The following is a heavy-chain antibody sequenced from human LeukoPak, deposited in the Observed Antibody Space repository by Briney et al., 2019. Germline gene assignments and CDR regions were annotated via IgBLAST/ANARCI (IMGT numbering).Heavy chain of an antibody. V-gene: IGHV1-3*01. J-gene: IGHJ4*02. CDR1: GYTFTTYA. CDR2: INAGNGNT. CDR3: ARSTQGDGSDY. Sequence: VASVMVSCKASGYTFTTYAMHWVRQAPGQKLEWMGWINAGNGNTKYSQKFQGSVTITGDTSASTAYMELSSLRSEDTAVYYCARSTQGDGSDYWGQGTLVTVSS.